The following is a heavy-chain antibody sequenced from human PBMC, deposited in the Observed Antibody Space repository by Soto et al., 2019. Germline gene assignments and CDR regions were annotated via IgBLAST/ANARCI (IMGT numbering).Heavy chain of an antibody. CDR2: INPSGGST. Sequence: ASVKVSCKASGYTFTSYYMHWVRQAPGQGLEWIGIINPSGGSTSYAQKFQGRVSMTRDTSTSTVYMDPCRLRSNDTAVYYCAGWIYYYDSSGPTYAACDIWGQGTMVTVSS. CDR3: AGWIYYYDSSGPTYAACDI. V-gene: IGHV1-46*01. J-gene: IGHJ3*02. CDR1: GYTFTSYY. D-gene: IGHD3-22*01.